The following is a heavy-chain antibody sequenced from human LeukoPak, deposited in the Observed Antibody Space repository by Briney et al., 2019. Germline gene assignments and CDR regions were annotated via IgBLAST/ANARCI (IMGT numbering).Heavy chain of an antibody. Sequence: GGSLRLSCAASGFTFSNAWMSWVRQAPGKGLEWVGRIKSKTDGGTTDYAASVKGRFTISRDDSKNTLYLQMNSLKTEDTAVYYCTTVLCGGGSCPVGYWGQGTLVTVSS. CDR3: TTVLCGGGSCPVGY. CDR2: IKSKTDGGTT. J-gene: IGHJ4*02. CDR1: GFTFSNAW. V-gene: IGHV3-15*01. D-gene: IGHD2-15*01.